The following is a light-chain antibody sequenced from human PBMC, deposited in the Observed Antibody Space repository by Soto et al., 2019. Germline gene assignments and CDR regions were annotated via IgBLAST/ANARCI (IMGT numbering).Light chain of an antibody. J-gene: IGLJ1*01. V-gene: IGLV2-8*01. CDR1: KSEIGVYDF. Sequence: QSVLTQPPSASGSPGQSVTISCTGTKSEIGVYDFVSWYQHHPGKAPRLIIYEVVQRPSGVPDRFSGSKSGNTASLTVSGLQAADEADYFCKSYAGSNTYVFGSGTKV. CDR2: EVV. CDR3: KSYAGSNTYV.